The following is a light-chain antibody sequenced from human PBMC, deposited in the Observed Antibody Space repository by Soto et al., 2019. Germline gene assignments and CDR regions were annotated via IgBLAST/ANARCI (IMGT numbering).Light chain of an antibody. CDR2: AAS. V-gene: IGKV3-20*01. CDR3: QQSHNSFT. J-gene: IGKJ5*01. CDR1: QSVSSAY. Sequence: EIVLTQSPGTLSLSPGERSTLSCRAIQSVSSAYLAWYQQGPAQAPRLLIYAASTRATGIPDRFSGSGSGTDFTLTISRPEPEDFAVYYCQQSHNSFTFGQGTRLEIK.